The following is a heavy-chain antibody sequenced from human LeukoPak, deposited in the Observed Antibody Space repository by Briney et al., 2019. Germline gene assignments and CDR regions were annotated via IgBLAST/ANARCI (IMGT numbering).Heavy chain of an antibody. Sequence: TETLSLTCTVSGGSLSNNYWSWVRQPPGKGLEWIGYISYSRSTNYNPSLESRVSISMASSRAQFSLQVNSVTAADTAVYFCARHLSDRTTVAGEFDYWGQGILVSVSS. CDR1: GGSLSNNY. D-gene: IGHD6-19*01. CDR2: ISYSRST. CDR3: ARHLSDRTTVAGEFDY. V-gene: IGHV4-59*08. J-gene: IGHJ4*02.